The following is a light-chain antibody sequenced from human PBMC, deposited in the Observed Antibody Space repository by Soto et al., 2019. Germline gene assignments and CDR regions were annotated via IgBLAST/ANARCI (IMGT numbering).Light chain of an antibody. J-gene: IGKJ4*01. V-gene: IGKV3-20*01. CDR1: QSVSSN. CDR3: HQYGISP. Sequence: EIGMSQSPGTLSMSPGERVTLSCGASQSVSSNLAWYQQKPGQAPRLLIYGASRRATGIPDRFSGSGSGTEFSLTISRLEPEDFAVYYCHQYGISPFGGGTKVE. CDR2: GAS.